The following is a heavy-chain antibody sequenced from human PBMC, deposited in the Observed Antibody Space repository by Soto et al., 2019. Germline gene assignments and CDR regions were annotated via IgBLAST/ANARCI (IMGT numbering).Heavy chain of an antibody. CDR2: IWYDGSNK. D-gene: IGHD1-26*01. V-gene: IGHV3-33*01. CDR1: GFTFSSYG. CDR3: ARDLTQSGSYYGSFDV. J-gene: IGHJ6*02. Sequence: QVQLVESGGGVVQPGRSLRLSCAASGFTFSSYGVHWVRQAPGKGLEWVAVIWYDGSNKYYADSVKGRFTISRDNSKNTLYLQMNSLRAEDTAVYYCARDLTQSGSYYGSFDVWGQGTTVTVSS.